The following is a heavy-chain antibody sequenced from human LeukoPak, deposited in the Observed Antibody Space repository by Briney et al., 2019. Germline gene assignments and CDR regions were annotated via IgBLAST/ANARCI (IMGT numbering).Heavy chain of an antibody. CDR2: ISGSGGST. CDR1: GFTFSSYA. Sequence: PGGSLRLSCAASGFTFSSYAMSWVRQAPGKGLEWVSAISGSGGSTYYPDSVKGRFTISRDNSKNTLYLQMNSLRAEDTAVYYCAKSTFPYFGYFDYWGQGTLVTVSS. J-gene: IGHJ4*02. V-gene: IGHV3-23*01. D-gene: IGHD3-3*01. CDR3: AKSTFPYFGYFDY.